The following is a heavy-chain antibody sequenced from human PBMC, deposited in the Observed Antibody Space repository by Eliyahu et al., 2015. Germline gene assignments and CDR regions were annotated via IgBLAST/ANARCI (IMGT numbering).Heavy chain of an antibody. CDR3: VKGVRFVVAPLIGIGMDV. Sequence: IHWVRQAPGKGLQWVAVISDDGANEYYGDSVRGRFTISRDNYKNTVFLQMNSLTTDDTAVYYCVKGVRFVVAPLIGIGMDVWGQGTTVIVSS. D-gene: IGHD1-14*01. V-gene: IGHV3-30*18. J-gene: IGHJ6*02. CDR2: ISDDGANE.